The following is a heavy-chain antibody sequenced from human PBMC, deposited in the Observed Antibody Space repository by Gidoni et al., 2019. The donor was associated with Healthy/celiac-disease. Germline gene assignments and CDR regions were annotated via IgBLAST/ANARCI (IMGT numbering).Heavy chain of an antibody. CDR3: ARGIVVLYYYYGMDV. CDR1: GGSFSGYY. Sequence: QVQLQQWGAGLLKPSETLSLTCAVYGGSFSGYYWSWIRQPPGKGLEWIGEINHSGSTNYNPSLKSRVTISVDTSKNQFSLKLSSVTAADTAVYYCARGIVVLYYYYGMDVWGQGTTVTVSS. D-gene: IGHD2-2*01. V-gene: IGHV4-34*01. CDR2: INHSGST. J-gene: IGHJ6*02.